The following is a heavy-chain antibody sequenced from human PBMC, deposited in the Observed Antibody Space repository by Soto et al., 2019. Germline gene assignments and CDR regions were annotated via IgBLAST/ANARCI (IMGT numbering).Heavy chain of an antibody. CDR3: ARGADGYNLNYFDY. CDR1: GGTFSSYA. CDR2: IIPIFGTA. J-gene: IGHJ4*02. Sequence: ASLKVSCKASGGTFSSYAISWVRQAPGQGLEWMGGIIPIFGTANYAQKFQGRVTITADESTSTAYMELSSLRSEDTAVYYCARGADGYNLNYFDYWGQGTLVTVSS. V-gene: IGHV1-69*13. D-gene: IGHD5-12*01.